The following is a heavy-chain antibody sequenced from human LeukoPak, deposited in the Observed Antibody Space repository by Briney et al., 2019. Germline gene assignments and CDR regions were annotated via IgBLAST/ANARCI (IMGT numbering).Heavy chain of an antibody. CDR2: IVVGSGNT. D-gene: IGHD3-3*01. CDR3: AAGSDDFWSGYYPLGDY. CDR1: GFTFTSSA. Sequence: SVKVSCKASGFTFTSSAVQRVRQARGQRLEWIGWIVVGSGNTNYAQKFQERVTITRDMSTSTAYMELSSLRSEDTAVYYCAAGSDDFWSGYYPLGDYWGQGTLVTVSS. V-gene: IGHV1-58*01. J-gene: IGHJ4*02.